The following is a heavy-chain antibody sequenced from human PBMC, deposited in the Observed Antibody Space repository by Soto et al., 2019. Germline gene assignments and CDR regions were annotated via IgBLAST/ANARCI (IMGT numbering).Heavy chain of an antibody. J-gene: IGHJ6*03. CDR2: IIPILGIA. D-gene: IGHD6-6*01. CDR1: GGTFSSYT. V-gene: IGHV1-69*04. Sequence: SVKVSCKASGGTFSSYTISWVRQAPGQGLEWMGRIIPILGIANYAQKFQGRVTITADKSTSTAYMELSSLRSEDTAVYYCAGDATHSSSREYYYYYMDVWGKGTTVTVSS. CDR3: AGDATHSSSREYYYYYMDV.